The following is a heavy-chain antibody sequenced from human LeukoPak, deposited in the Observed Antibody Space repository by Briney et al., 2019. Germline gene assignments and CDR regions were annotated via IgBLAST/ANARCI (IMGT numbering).Heavy chain of an antibody. CDR1: GGSISSYY. J-gene: IGHJ3*02. D-gene: IGHD5-18*01. Sequence: SETLSLTCTVSGGSISSYYWSWIRQPPGKGLEWIGEINHSGSTNYNPSLKSRVTISVDTSKNQFSLKLSSVTAADTAVYYCASPFVDTAMATRVSDAFDIWGQGTMVTVSS. V-gene: IGHV4-34*01. CDR2: INHSGST. CDR3: ASPFVDTAMATRVSDAFDI.